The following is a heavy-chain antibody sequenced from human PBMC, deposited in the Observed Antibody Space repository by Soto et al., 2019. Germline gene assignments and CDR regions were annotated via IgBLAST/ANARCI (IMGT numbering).Heavy chain of an antibody. Sequence: EVQLVESGGGLVKPGGSLRLSCAAYGFTFSRYSMNWVRQAPGKGLEWVSSVTSSSSSRFYSDSVKSLFTISRDDAKESLFLQMNSLRADDTAVYYCAGVADFASSGYVLDYWGQGTLVTVSS. CDR2: VTSSSSSR. CDR3: AGVADFASSGYVLDY. J-gene: IGHJ4*02. V-gene: IGHV3-21*02. D-gene: IGHD3-22*01. CDR1: GFTFSRYS.